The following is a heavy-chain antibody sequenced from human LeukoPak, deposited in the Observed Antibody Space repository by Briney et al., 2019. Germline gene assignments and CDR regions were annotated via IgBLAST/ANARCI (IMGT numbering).Heavy chain of an antibody. V-gene: IGHV3-7*01. CDR2: IKQDGSEK. J-gene: IGHJ5*02. D-gene: IGHD6-13*01. Sequence: LTGGSLRLSCAASGFTFSSSWMSWVRQAPGKGLEWVANIKQDGSEKYYVDSVKGRFTISRDNAKNSLYLQMNSLRAEDTAVYYCAKGRIAAAGTGWFDPWGQGTLVTVSS. CDR1: GFTFSSSW. CDR3: AKGRIAAAGTGWFDP.